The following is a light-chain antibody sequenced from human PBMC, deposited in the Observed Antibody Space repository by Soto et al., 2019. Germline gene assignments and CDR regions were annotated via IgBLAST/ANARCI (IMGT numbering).Light chain of an antibody. CDR2: LEGSGSY. J-gene: IGLJ3*02. CDR3: DIWDSNTQNGV. Sequence: QSVLTQSSSASASLGSSVKLTCTLSSGHSSYIIAWHQQQPGKAPRYLMKLEGSGSYNKGSGVPDRFSGSSSGADRYLTISNLQFEDEADYYCDIWDSNTQNGVFGGGTKVTVL. CDR1: SGHSSYI. V-gene: IGLV4-60*02.